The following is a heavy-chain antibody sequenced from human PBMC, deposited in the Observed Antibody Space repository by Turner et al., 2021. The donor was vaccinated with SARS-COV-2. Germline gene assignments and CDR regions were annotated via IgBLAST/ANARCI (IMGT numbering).Heavy chain of an antibody. CDR3: ATKYCSGGSCSYFDY. CDR1: GGSISSTNW. Sequence: QVPLQESGPGLVKPSGTLSLTCAVSGGSISSTNWWSWVRQPPGKGLEWMGEIYHSGNTNDNPSLKSRVTISVDKSKNQFSLKLSSVTAADTAVYYCATKYCSGGSCSYFDYWGQGTLVTVSS. D-gene: IGHD2-15*01. V-gene: IGHV4-4*02. CDR2: IYHSGNT. J-gene: IGHJ4*02.